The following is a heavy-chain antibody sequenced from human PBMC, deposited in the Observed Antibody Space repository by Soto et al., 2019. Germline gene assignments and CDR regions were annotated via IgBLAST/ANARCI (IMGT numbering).Heavy chain of an antibody. J-gene: IGHJ4*02. CDR3: ARAEYSGSYYVDY. CDR2: IWYDGSNK. D-gene: IGHD1-26*01. Sequence: QVQLVESGGGVVQPGRSLRLSCAASGFTFSSYGMHWLRQAPGKGLEWVAVIWYDGSNKYYADSVKGRFTISRDNSKNTLYLQMNSLRAEDTAVYYCARAEYSGSYYVDYWGQGTLVTVSS. V-gene: IGHV3-33*01. CDR1: GFTFSSYG.